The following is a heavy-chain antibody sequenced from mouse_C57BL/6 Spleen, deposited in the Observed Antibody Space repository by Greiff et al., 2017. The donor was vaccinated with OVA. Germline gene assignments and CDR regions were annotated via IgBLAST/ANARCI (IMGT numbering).Heavy chain of an antibody. CDR2: IDPSDSYT. CDR3: ARMEVYAMDY. V-gene: IGHV1-69*01. J-gene: IGHJ4*01. CDR1: GYTFTSYW. Sequence: QVQLQQPGAELVMPGASVKLSCKASGYTFTSYWMHWVKQRPGQGLEWIGEIDPSDSYTNYNQKFKGKSTLTVDKSSSTAYMQLSSLTSEDSAVYYCARMEVYAMDYWGQGTSVTVSS.